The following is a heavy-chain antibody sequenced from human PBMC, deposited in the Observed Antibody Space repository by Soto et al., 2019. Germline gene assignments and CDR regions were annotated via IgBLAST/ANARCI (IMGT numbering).Heavy chain of an antibody. CDR1: GYTLTELS. J-gene: IGHJ4*02. Sequence: ASVKVSCKVSGYTLTELSMHWVRQAPGKGLEWMGGFDPEDGETIYAQKFQGRVTMTEDTSTDTAYMELSSLRSEDTAVYYCATDGGVGATTQHVLDYWGQGTLVTVSS. CDR2: FDPEDGET. V-gene: IGHV1-24*01. CDR3: ATDGGVGATTQHVLDY. D-gene: IGHD1-26*01.